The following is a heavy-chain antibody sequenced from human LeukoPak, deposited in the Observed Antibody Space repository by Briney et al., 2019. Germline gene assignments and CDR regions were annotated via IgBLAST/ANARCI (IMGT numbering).Heavy chain of an antibody. CDR2: IYTGGGT. D-gene: IGHD6-19*01. Sequence: GGSLRLSCAVSGFSVRTNFMSWVRQAPGKGLEWVSVIYTGGGTDHADSVKGRFTISRDNSKNTLYLQMNSLRAEDTAVYYCAKDKSSGWYGESTYWGQGTLVTVSS. V-gene: IGHV3-53*01. J-gene: IGHJ4*02. CDR1: GFSVRTNF. CDR3: AKDKSSGWYGESTY.